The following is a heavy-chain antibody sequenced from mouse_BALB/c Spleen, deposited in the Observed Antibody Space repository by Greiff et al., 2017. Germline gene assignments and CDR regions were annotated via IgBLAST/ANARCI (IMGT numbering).Heavy chain of an antibody. CDR2: ISTYYGNT. J-gene: IGHJ2*01. V-gene: IGHV1-67*01. Sequence: VHLVESGPELVRPGVSVKISCKGSGYTFTDYAMHWVKQSHAKSLEWIGVISTYYGNTNYNQKFKGKATMTVDKSSSTAYMELARLTSEDSAIYYCAREDFDYWGQGTTLTVSS. CDR3: AREDFDY. CDR1: GYTFTDYA.